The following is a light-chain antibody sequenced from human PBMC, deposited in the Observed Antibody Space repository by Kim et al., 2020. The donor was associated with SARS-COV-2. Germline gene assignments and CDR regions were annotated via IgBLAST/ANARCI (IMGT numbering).Light chain of an antibody. J-gene: IGKJ1*01. CDR3: QKCDSAPWT. CDR1: QDISNY. CDR2: AAS. V-gene: IGKV1-27*01. Sequence: ASVRDRFTNTGRASQDISNYLAWFQLKPGKAPKLLIYAASALQPGVPSRFSGSGSGTDFTLTVTSLQPEDVATYYCQKCDSAPWTFGQGTKVDIK.